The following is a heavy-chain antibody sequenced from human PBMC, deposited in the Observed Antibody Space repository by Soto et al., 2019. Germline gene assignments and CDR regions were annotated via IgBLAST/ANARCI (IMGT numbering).Heavy chain of an antibody. V-gene: IGHV3-23*01. CDR1: GFTFSSYA. CDR2: ISGSGGST. Sequence: GGSLRLSCAASGFTFSSYAMSWVRQAPGKGLEWVSAISGSGGSTYYADSVKGRFTISRDNSKNTLYLQMNSLRAEDTAVYYCAKDRIIAAGGTVPVIDYWGQGTLVTVSS. J-gene: IGHJ4*02. D-gene: IGHD6-13*01. CDR3: AKDRIIAAGGTVPVIDY.